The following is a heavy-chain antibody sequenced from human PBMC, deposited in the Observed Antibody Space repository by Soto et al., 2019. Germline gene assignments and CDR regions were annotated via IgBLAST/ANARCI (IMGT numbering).Heavy chain of an antibody. J-gene: IGHJ5*02. CDR3: AKDRYYDTPGWFDP. D-gene: IGHD3-22*01. CDR1: GFTFRDHA. V-gene: IGHV3-23*01. Sequence: GGSLRRSCVGSGFTFRDHAIRWVRQAPGRGLEWVSAISANGASIQHADSVKGRFSVSRDNAKNTVYLQMDNLRTEDSAVYYCAKDRYYDTPGWFDPWGQGSRVTVSS. CDR2: ISANGASI.